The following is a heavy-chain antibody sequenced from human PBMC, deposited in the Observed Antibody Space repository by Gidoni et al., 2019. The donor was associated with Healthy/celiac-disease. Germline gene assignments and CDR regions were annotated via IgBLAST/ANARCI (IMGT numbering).Heavy chain of an antibody. V-gene: IGHV3-33*01. Sequence: VQLVESGGGVVQPGRSLRLSCAASGFTFSSYGMHWVRQAPGKGLEWVAVIWYDGSNKYYADSVKGRFTISRDNSKNTVYLQMNSLRAEDTAVYYCARTGESDSGPFDYWGQGTLVTVSS. J-gene: IGHJ4*02. CDR2: IWYDGSNK. CDR1: GFTFSSYG. D-gene: IGHD1-26*01. CDR3: ARTGESDSGPFDY.